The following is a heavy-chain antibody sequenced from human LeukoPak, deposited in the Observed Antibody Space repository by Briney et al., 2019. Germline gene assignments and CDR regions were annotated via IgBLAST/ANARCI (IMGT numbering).Heavy chain of an antibody. D-gene: IGHD6-19*01. J-gene: IGHJ4*02. CDR2: MYHSGST. CDR1: HYSISSDFY. CDR3: VTLSIAVAEDY. V-gene: IGHV4-38-2*01. Sequence: SETLSLTCAVSHYSISSDFYWGWIRQPPGTGLEWIGSMYHSGSTYYNPSLRSRVTILVDTSKNQFSLKLSSVTAADAAIYYCVTLSIAVAEDYWGQGTLVTVSS.